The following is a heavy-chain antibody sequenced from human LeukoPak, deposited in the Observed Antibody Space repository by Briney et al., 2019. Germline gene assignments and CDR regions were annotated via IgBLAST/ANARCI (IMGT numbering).Heavy chain of an antibody. V-gene: IGHV4-59*01. CDR3: ARAVDYDILTGYYYFDY. J-gene: IGHJ4*02. CDR1: GGSISSYY. CDR2: IYYSGST. D-gene: IGHD3-9*01. Sequence: SETLSLTCTVSGGSISSYYWSWIRQPPGKGLEWIGYIYYSGSTNYNPSLKSRVTISVDTSKNQFSLKLSSVTAADTAVHYCARAVDYDILTGYYYFDYWGQGTLVTVSS.